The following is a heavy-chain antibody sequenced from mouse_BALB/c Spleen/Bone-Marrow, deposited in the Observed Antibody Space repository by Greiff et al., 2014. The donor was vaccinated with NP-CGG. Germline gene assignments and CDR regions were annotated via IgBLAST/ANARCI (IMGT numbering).Heavy chain of an antibody. J-gene: IGHJ3*01. CDR2: IWAGGST. D-gene: IGHD3-2*01. CDR3: ARALDSPGYGFAY. CDR1: GFSLTSYG. Sequence: VQLQQSGPGLVAPSQSLSITCTVSGFSLTSYGVHWVRQPPGKGLEWLGVIWAGGSTNYNSALMSRLSISKDNSKSQVFLKMNSLQTDDTAMYYWARALDSPGYGFAYWGQGTLVSVSA. V-gene: IGHV2-9*02.